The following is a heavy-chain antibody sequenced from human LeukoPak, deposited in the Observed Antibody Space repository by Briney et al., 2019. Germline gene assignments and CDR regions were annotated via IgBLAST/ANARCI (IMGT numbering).Heavy chain of an antibody. D-gene: IGHD6-13*01. CDR2: IYSGGST. Sequence: PGGSLRLSCAASGFTVSSNYMSWVRQAPGKGLEWVSVIYSGGSTYYADSVKGRFTISRDNSKNTLYLQMNSLRAEDTAVYYCGTNSLYSSSSGLDYWGQGTLVTVSS. V-gene: IGHV3-66*01. J-gene: IGHJ4*02. CDR3: GTNSLYSSSSGLDY. CDR1: GFTVSSNY.